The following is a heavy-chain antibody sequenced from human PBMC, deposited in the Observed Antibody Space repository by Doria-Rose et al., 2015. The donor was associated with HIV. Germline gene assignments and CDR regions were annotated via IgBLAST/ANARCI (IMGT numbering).Heavy chain of an antibody. CDR1: GVSLSSPGVG. CDR3: ARIKSSRWYHKYYFDF. Sequence: QVTLKESGPVLVKPTETITLTCTVSGVSLSSPGVGVSWIRQPPGKALEWLANISSDDERAYKTSLKSRLTITMGTSKSQLVLTMTDMDPVDTATYYCARIKSSRWYHKYYFDFWGQGTLVIVSA. D-gene: IGHD6-13*01. V-gene: IGHV2-26*01. CDR2: ISSDDER. J-gene: IGHJ4*02.